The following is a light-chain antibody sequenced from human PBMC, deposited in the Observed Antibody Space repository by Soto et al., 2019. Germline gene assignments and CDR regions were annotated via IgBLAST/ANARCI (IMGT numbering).Light chain of an antibody. V-gene: IGLV2-14*01. Sequence: QSALTQPASVSGSPGQSITVSCTGTSSDIGGYNYVSWYQQHPGKAPKLMVYEVTNRPSGVSDRFSGSKSDNTASLTISGLQAEDEADYYCSSYTSTTLVFGGGTKVTVL. CDR2: EVT. J-gene: IGLJ2*01. CDR1: SSDIGGYNY. CDR3: SSYTSTTLV.